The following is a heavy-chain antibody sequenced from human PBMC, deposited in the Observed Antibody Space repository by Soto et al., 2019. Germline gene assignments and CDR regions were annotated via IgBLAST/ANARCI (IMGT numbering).Heavy chain of an antibody. CDR3: ARDRLEYSRFYYGMDV. D-gene: IGHD6-6*01. Sequence: SETLSLTCTVSGGSFSSGSYYWSWIRQPPGKGLEWIGYIYYSGSTNYNPSLKSRVTISVDTSKNQFPLKLSSVTAADTAVYYCARDRLEYSRFYYGMDVWGQGTTVTVSS. CDR1: GGSFSSGSYY. CDR2: IYYSGST. V-gene: IGHV4-61*01. J-gene: IGHJ6*02.